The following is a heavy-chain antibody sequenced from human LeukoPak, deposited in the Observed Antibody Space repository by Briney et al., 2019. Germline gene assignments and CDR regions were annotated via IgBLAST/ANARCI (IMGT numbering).Heavy chain of an antibody. CDR3: ARPSLNTGSYFDY. CDR1: GFIFSNYW. Sequence: GGSLRLSCEASGFIFSNYWMSWVRQAPGKGLEWVANIKQDGSEIYYVDSVRGRFIISRDNAKNSLYLQMNSLRAEDTAVYYCARPSLNTGSYFDYWGQGILVSVSS. CDR2: IKQDGSEI. D-gene: IGHD1-26*01. J-gene: IGHJ4*02. V-gene: IGHV3-7*01.